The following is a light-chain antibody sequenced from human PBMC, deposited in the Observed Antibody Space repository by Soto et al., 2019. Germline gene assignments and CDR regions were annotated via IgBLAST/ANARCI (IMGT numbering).Light chain of an antibody. Sequence: DIQMTQSPSTLSASVGDRVTITCRASQSISSWLAWYQQKSGKAPKLLIYKASTLESGVPSRFSGSGSGTEFTLTISSLQPDDFATYYCQQYNSGRTFGQGTKVEIK. J-gene: IGKJ1*01. CDR2: KAS. CDR3: QQYNSGRT. CDR1: QSISSW. V-gene: IGKV1-5*03.